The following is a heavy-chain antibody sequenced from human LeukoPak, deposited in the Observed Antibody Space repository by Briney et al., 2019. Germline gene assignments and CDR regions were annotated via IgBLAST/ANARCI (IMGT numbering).Heavy chain of an antibody. CDR3: AKGYCGTTSCPYYFDS. Sequence: GGSLRLSCAASGLTFSSYAMSWVRQAPGKGLEWVSAMSGSGDSTYYADSVKGRFTISSDNSKSTMYLQMNSLRAEDTAVYYCAKGYCGTTSCPYYFDSWDQGTLVTVSS. CDR1: GLTFSSYA. CDR2: MSGSGDST. J-gene: IGHJ4*02. D-gene: IGHD2-2*01. V-gene: IGHV3-23*01.